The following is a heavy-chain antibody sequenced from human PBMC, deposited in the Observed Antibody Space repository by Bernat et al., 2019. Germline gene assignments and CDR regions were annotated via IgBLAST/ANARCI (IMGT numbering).Heavy chain of an antibody. J-gene: IGHJ3*02. CDR1: GFTFDDYA. V-gene: IGHV3-43*02. CDR2: ISGDGGST. Sequence: EVQLVESGGGVVQPGGSLRLSCAASGFTFDDYAMHWVRQAPGKGLEWVSLISGDGGSTYYADSVKGRFTISRDNSKNTLYLQMNSLRAEDTAVYYCAREIAYYYDSDAFDIWGQGTMVTVSS. CDR3: AREIAYYYDSDAFDI. D-gene: IGHD3-22*01.